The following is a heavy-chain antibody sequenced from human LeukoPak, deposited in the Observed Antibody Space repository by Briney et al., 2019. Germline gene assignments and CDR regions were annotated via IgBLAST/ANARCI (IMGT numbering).Heavy chain of an antibody. CDR1: GGTFSSYT. Sequence: SVKVTCKASGGTFSSYTISWVRQAPGQGLEWMGRIIPILGIANYAQKFQGRVTITADKSTSTAYMELSSLRSEDTAVYYCARDRSGYNPESFQHWGQGTLVTVSS. CDR2: IIPILGIA. D-gene: IGHD3-22*01. V-gene: IGHV1-69*04. CDR3: ARDRSGYNPESFQH. J-gene: IGHJ1*01.